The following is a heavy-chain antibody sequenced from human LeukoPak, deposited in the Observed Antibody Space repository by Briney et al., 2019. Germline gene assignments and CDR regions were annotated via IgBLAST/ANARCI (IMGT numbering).Heavy chain of an antibody. CDR2: ISYDGSNK. CDR3: ARDRRGDILDY. Sequence: PGGSLRLSCAASGFTFSSYGMHWVRQAPGKGLEWVAVISYDGSNKYYADSVKGRFTISRDNSKNTLYLQMNSLRAEDTAVYYCARDRRGDILDYWGQGTLVTVSS. CDR1: GFTFSSYG. V-gene: IGHV3-30*03. D-gene: IGHD2-21*02. J-gene: IGHJ4*02.